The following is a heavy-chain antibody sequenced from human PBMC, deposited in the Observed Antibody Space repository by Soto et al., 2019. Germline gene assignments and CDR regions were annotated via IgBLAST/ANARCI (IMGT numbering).Heavy chain of an antibody. CDR1: GYTFVSHG. Sequence: QAQLAQSGAEVRKPGASVKVSCKASGYTFVSHGISWVRQAPGQGLEWLGWISVSNGNTKYAPKLQGRVTLTTDTSTSTAYMQLTSLRSDDTAVYYCARHKGGFVASDNCFDPWGQGTLVTVSS. D-gene: IGHD3-3*02. V-gene: IGHV1-18*01. CDR3: ARHKGGFVASDNCFDP. J-gene: IGHJ5*02. CDR2: ISVSNGNT.